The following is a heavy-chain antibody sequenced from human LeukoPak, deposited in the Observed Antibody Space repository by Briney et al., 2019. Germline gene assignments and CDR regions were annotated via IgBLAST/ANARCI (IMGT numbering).Heavy chain of an antibody. Sequence: GGSLRLSCAASTFTFSSYAMSWVRPAPGEGLEWVSAISGSGGSTYYADSVKGRFTISRDNSKNTLYLQMNSLRAEDTAVYYCAKDASIFGVVVGRFDYWGQGTLVTVSS. CDR3: AKDASIFGVVVGRFDY. V-gene: IGHV3-23*01. CDR2: ISGSGGST. J-gene: IGHJ4*02. D-gene: IGHD3-3*01. CDR1: TFTFSSYA.